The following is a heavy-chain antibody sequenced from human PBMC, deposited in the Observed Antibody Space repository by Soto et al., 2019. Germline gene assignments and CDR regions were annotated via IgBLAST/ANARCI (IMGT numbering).Heavy chain of an antibody. D-gene: IGHD3-9*01. Sequence: PGGSLRLSCAASGFAVGSNCMSWVRQAPGKGLEWVSLIYSSGTTSYADSVKGRFTISRDNSKNTLYLQMNSLRAEDTAVYYCAKSLRYFDWPNAFDIWGQGTMVTVSS. CDR1: GFAVGSNC. CDR3: AKSLRYFDWPNAFDI. V-gene: IGHV3-53*01. J-gene: IGHJ3*02. CDR2: IYSSGTT.